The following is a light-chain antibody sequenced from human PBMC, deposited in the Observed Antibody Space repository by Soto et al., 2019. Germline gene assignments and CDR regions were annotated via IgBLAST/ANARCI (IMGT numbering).Light chain of an antibody. Sequence: QSALTQPRSVSGSPGQSVTISCTGTSSDVGGYNYVSWYQQHPGKAPKLMIYDVNKRPSGVPDRFSGSKSGNTASLTISGLQAEDEADYYCGSYAGSYPVVFGGGTK. CDR2: DVN. V-gene: IGLV2-11*01. J-gene: IGLJ2*01. CDR1: SSDVGGYNY. CDR3: GSYAGSYPVV.